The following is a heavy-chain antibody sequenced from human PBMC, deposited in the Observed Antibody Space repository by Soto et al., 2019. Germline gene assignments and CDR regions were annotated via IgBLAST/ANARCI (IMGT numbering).Heavy chain of an antibody. D-gene: IGHD5-12*01. CDR2: ITPMIGIT. J-gene: IGHJ4*02. CDR1: GGTFSTFG. Sequence: QVQLVQSGAEVKKPGSSVKVSCEATGGTFSTFGISWVRQAPGQGLEWVGGITPMIGITKYAQKFQDRVTISADESMTTAYMEMRGLRSDDTAVYFCAREADRRWLHLFDYWGRGTLVTVSS. V-gene: IGHV1-69*01. CDR3: AREADRRWLHLFDY.